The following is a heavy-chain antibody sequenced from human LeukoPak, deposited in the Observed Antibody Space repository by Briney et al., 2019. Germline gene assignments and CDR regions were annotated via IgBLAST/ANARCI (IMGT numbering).Heavy chain of an antibody. CDR3: ARDPIYDFWSGYYSV. D-gene: IGHD3-3*01. CDR2: INHSGST. Sequence: PSETLSLTCAVYGGSFSGYYWSWIRQPPGKGLEWIGEINHSGSTNYSPSLKSRVTISVDTSKNQFSLKLSSVTAADTAVYYCARDPIYDFWSGYYSVWGQGTLVTVSS. V-gene: IGHV4-34*01. J-gene: IGHJ4*02. CDR1: GGSFSGYY.